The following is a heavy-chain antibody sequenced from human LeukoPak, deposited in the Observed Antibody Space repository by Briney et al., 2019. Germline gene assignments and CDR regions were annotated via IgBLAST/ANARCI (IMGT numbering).Heavy chain of an antibody. CDR1: GFTFSSEA. J-gene: IGHJ4*02. D-gene: IGHD3-9*01. CDR2: ISPAGGTT. V-gene: IGHV3-23*01. Sequence: GGSLRLSCTVSGFTFSSEAMGWVRQLPGGGLEWVSTISPAGGTTYYAESMKGRFTISRDNSKNTLYLQMNSLRAEDTAVYYCAKDYVYDILTGYSPWVYWGQGTLVTVSS. CDR3: AKDYVYDILTGYSPWVY.